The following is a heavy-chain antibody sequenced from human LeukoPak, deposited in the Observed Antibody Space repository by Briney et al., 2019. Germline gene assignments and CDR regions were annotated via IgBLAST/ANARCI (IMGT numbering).Heavy chain of an antibody. Sequence: PSETLSLTCTVSGGSISSSSYYWGWIRQPPGKGLEWLGSIYYSGSTYYNPSLKSRVTISVDTSKNQFSLKLSSVTAADTAVYYCARRDSHYYDSSGYDYWGQGTLVTVSS. V-gene: IGHV4-39*01. D-gene: IGHD3-22*01. CDR3: ARRDSHYYDSSGYDY. J-gene: IGHJ4*02. CDR2: IYYSGST. CDR1: GGSISSSSYY.